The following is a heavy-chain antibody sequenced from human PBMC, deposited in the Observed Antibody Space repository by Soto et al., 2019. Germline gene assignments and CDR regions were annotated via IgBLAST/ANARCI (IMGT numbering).Heavy chain of an antibody. CDR1: GFTFSNYW. D-gene: IGHD6-13*01. CDR2: ISSNGSST. CDR3: ARTPPEAAAGTGYFDY. V-gene: IGHV3-64*01. Sequence: GGSLRLSCAASGFTFSNYWMSWVRQAPGKGLEYVSAISSNGSSTYYANSVKGRFTISRDNSKNTLYLQMGSLRAEDMAVYYCARTPPEAAAGTGYFDYWGQGTLVTVSS. J-gene: IGHJ4*02.